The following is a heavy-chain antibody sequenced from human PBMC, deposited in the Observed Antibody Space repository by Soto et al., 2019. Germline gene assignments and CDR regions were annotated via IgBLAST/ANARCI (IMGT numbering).Heavy chain of an antibody. CDR1: GYTFTSYY. J-gene: IGHJ5*02. V-gene: IGHV1-46*01. Sequence: QVQLVQSGAEVKKPGASVKVSCKASGYTFTSYYMHWVRQAPGQGLEWMGIINPSGGSTSYAQKFQGRVTMTRDTSTSTVYMELSSLRSEDTAVYYCARDRWPYTAMVRCWFDPWGQGTLVTVSS. D-gene: IGHD5-18*01. CDR3: ARDRWPYTAMVRCWFDP. CDR2: INPSGGST.